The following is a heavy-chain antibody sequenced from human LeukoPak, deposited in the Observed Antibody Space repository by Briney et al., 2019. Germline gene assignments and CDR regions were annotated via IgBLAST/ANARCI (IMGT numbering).Heavy chain of an antibody. V-gene: IGHV3-48*03. CDR1: GFTFSKYE. CDR3: AKDPSDRDCSVGSCYG. Sequence: GGSLRLSCAASGFTFSKYEMNWVRQAPGKGLEWVSSISSGGSITYHADSVKGQFTISRDNAKNSLYLQMNSLRVEDTAVYYCAKDPSDRDCSVGSCYGWGQGTLVTVSS. J-gene: IGHJ4*02. D-gene: IGHD2-15*01. CDR2: ISSGGSIT.